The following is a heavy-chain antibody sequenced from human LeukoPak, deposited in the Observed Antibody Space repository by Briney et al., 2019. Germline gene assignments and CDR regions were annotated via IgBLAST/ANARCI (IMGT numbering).Heavy chain of an antibody. D-gene: IGHD2-8*02. CDR3: ATYRQVLLPFES. J-gene: IGHJ4*02. CDR1: GGSISSSRYY. Sequence: ETLSLTCTVSGGSISSSRYYWGWVRQPPGKGLEWVSSIFPSGGEIHYADSVRGRFTISRDNSKSTLSLQMNSLRAEDTAIYYCATYRQVLLPFESWGQGTLVTVSS. V-gene: IGHV3-23*01. CDR2: IFPSGGEI.